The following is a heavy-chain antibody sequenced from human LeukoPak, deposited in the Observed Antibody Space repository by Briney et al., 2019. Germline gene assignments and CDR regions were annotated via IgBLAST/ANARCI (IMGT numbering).Heavy chain of an antibody. V-gene: IGHV3-7*01. Sequence: QPGGSLRLSCAASGFTFSDYSMTWVRQVPGKGLEWVANIKHDGSGRYYVDSVKGRFTISRGNARTSLYLQMNSLRAEDTAVYYCAKDVGHNWGQGALVTVSS. CDR2: IKHDGSGR. CDR3: AKDVGHN. J-gene: IGHJ4*02. CDR1: GFTFSDYS.